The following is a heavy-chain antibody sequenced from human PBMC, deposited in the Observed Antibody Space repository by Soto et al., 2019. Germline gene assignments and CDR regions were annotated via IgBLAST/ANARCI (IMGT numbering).Heavy chain of an antibody. CDR1: GFAFSSYA. CDR2: VSGSGGST. J-gene: IGHJ1*01. V-gene: IGHV3-23*01. CDR3: ARDKGYTNTWYGTFQH. Sequence: GGSLRLSCAASGFAFSSYAMSWVRQAPGKGLEWVSAVSGSGGSTYYADSVKGRFTVSRDNSKNTLYLQMNSLRAEDTAVYYCARDKGYTNTWYGTFQHWGQGTLVTVSS. D-gene: IGHD6-13*01.